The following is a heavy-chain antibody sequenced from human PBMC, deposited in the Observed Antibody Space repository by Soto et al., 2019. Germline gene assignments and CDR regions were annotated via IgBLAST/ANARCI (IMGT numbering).Heavy chain of an antibody. J-gene: IGHJ3*02. CDR2: ISGSGDST. D-gene: IGHD3-22*01. V-gene: IGHV3-23*01. Sequence: PGGSLRLSCAASGFTFSNYAMSWVRQAPGKGLEWVSVISGSGDSTYYADSVKGRFTISRDNSKNTLYLQMNSLRAEDTAVYYCAREVGEGTYYYDSSGYRDAFDIWGQGTMVTVSS. CDR3: AREVGEGTYYYDSSGYRDAFDI. CDR1: GFTFSNYA.